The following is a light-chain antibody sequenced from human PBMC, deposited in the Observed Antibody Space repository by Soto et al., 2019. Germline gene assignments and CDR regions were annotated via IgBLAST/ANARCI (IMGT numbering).Light chain of an antibody. V-gene: IGKV3-20*01. CDR3: PQYGSSLRT. Sequence: EIVLTQSPGTLSLSPGERATLSCRASQSVSSSYLAWYQQKPGQAPRLLIYGASSRATGIPDRFSGSGSGTDFTISISRLEPEDVAVYDCPQYGSSLRTFGQATKVEIK. CDR1: QSVSSSY. CDR2: GAS. J-gene: IGKJ1*01.